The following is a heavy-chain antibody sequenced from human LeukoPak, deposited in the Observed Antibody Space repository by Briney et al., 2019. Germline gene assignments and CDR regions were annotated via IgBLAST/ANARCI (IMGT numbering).Heavy chain of an antibody. CDR3: ARTDFWSGLYAFDI. CDR1: GGSISSGGYY. CDR2: IYYSGST. D-gene: IGHD3-3*01. J-gene: IGHJ3*02. V-gene: IGHV4-30-2*03. Sequence: SQTLSLTCTVSGGSISSGGYYWSWIRQPPGKGLEWIGSIYYSGSTYYNPSLKSRVTISVDTSKNQFSLKLSSVTAADTAVYYCARTDFWSGLYAFDIWGQGTMVTVSS.